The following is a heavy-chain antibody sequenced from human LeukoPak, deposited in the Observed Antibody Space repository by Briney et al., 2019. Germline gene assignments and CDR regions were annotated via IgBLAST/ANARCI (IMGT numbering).Heavy chain of an antibody. CDR2: INPNSGGT. D-gene: IGHD3-16*01. CDR1: GYTFTSYA. Sequence: ASVKVSCKASGYTFTSYAMNWVRQAPGQGLEWMGWINPNSGGTNYAQKFQGRVTMTRDTSISTAYMEPSRLRSDDTAVYYCARDRARLIEVADWFDPWGQGTLVTVSS. J-gene: IGHJ5*02. CDR3: ARDRARLIEVADWFDP. V-gene: IGHV1-2*02.